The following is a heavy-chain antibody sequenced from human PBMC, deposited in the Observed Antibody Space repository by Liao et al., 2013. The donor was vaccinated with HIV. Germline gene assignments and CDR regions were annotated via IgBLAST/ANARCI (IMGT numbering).Heavy chain of an antibody. Sequence: QVQLQQWGAGLLKPSETLSLTCAVYGGSFSGYYWSWIRQPPGKGLEWIGEINHSGSTNYNPSLKSRVTISVDTSKNQFSLKLSSVTAADTAVYYCASRGSYYHRADGYWGQGTLVTVSS. D-gene: IGHD1-26*01. V-gene: IGHV4-34*01. CDR1: GGSFSGYY. CDR2: INHSGST. CDR3: ASRGSYYHRADGY. J-gene: IGHJ4*02.